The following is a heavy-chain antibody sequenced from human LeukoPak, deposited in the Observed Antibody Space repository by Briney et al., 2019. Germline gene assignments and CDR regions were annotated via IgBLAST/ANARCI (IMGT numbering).Heavy chain of an antibody. CDR2: ISSSSSYI. J-gene: IGHJ4*02. CDR3: ARDLDRSGYPSGYFDY. D-gene: IGHD3-22*01. Sequence: PGGSLRLSCAASGFTFSSYSMNWVRQAPGKGLEWVSSISSSSSYIYYADSVKGRFTISRDNAKNSLYLQMNSLRAEDTAVYYCARDLDRSGYPSGYFDYWGQGTLVTVSS. CDR1: GFTFSSYS. V-gene: IGHV3-21*01.